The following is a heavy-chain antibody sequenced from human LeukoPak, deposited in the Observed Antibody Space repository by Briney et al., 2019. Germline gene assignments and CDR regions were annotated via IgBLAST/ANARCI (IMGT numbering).Heavy chain of an antibody. J-gene: IGHJ4*02. V-gene: IGHV4-59*01. CDR2: LYHSGSP. Sequence: SETLSLTCTVSGASIRHYYWSWIRQPPGKGLEWIGNLYHSGSPNYNPSLKSRVTISIDTAKNQFSLRLRSVTAADTAVYYCATLTGTTYPYYFDFWGRATLVTVSS. CDR3: ATLTGTTYPYYFDF. CDR1: GASIRHYY. D-gene: IGHD1-20*01.